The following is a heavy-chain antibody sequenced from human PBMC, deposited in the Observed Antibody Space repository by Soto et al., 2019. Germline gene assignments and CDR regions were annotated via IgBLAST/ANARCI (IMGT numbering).Heavy chain of an antibody. CDR2: IIPIFGKS. D-gene: IGHD1-26*01. J-gene: IGHJ4*02. V-gene: IGHV1-69*06. CDR1: GGTFSSFA. CDR3: ARATTSYGI. Sequence: QVQLVQSGAEVKTPGSSVKVSCKASGGTFSSFALSWVRQAPGQGLEWMGGIIPIFGKSNYAQSFQGRLTITADKSTSTAYMELSSRTSEYTAVYFCARATTSYGIWGQGTLVTVSS.